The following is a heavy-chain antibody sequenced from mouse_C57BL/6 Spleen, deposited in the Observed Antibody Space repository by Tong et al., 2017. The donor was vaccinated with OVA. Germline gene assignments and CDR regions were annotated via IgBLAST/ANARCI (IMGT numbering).Heavy chain of an antibody. CDR2: INPNNGGT. CDR1: GYTFTDYN. V-gene: IGHV1-18*01. J-gene: IGHJ2*01. D-gene: IGHD1-1*01. Sequence: EVQLQESGPELVKPGASVKISCKASGYTFTDYNMNWVKQSNGKSLEWIGDINPNNGGTIYNQKFKGKATLTVNKSTSAAFVELRRLSSEYSAVYFCASGYYYGCCYNFWGPGTTLTVSS. CDR3: ASGYYYGCCYNF.